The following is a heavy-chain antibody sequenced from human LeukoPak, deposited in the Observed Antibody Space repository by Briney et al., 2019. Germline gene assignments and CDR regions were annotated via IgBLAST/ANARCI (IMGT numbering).Heavy chain of an antibody. CDR3: ARDGDRGSGGTFDY. CDR2: IYHSGST. D-gene: IGHD3-3*01. CDR1: GGSISSGGYY. V-gene: IGHV4-30-2*01. J-gene: IGHJ4*02. Sequence: PSETLSLTCTVSGGSISSGGYYWSWIRQPPGKGLEWIGYIYHSGSTYYNPSLKSRVTISVDRSKNQFSLKLSSVTAADTAVYYCARDGDRGSGGTFDYWGQGTLVTVSS.